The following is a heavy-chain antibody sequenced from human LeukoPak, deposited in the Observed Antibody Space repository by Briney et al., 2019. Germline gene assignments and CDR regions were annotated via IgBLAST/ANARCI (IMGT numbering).Heavy chain of an antibody. CDR2: IRYDGSNK. V-gene: IGHV3-30*02. CDR1: GFTFSSYG. Sequence: GGSLRLSCAASGFTFSSYGMHWVRQAPGKGLEWVAFIRYDGSNKYYADSVKGRFTISRDNSKNTVYMQMNSMRVEDTAVYYCVKDDGRVKGHIDYWGQGTPVTVS. CDR3: VKDDGRVKGHIDY. J-gene: IGHJ4*02. D-gene: IGHD5-24*01.